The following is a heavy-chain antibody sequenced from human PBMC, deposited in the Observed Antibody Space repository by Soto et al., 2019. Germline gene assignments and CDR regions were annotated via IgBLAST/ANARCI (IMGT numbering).Heavy chain of an antibody. Sequence: QVQLVESGGGVVQPGRSLRLSCAASGFTFSSYGMHWVRQAPGKGLEWVAVRWYDGSNKYYADSVKGRFTISRDNSKNTLYLQMNSLRAEDTAVYYCASLAFYYGSGSYYPDAFDIWGQGTMVTVSS. V-gene: IGHV3-33*01. CDR1: GFTFSSYG. CDR2: RWYDGSNK. J-gene: IGHJ3*02. CDR3: ASLAFYYGSGSYYPDAFDI. D-gene: IGHD3-10*01.